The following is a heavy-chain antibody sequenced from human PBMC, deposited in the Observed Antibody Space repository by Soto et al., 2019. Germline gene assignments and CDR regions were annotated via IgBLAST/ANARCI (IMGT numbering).Heavy chain of an antibody. CDR1: GDSISSYY. V-gene: IGHV4-59*01. CDR3: ALRRMAVVPKY. CDR2: LYYGRSA. D-gene: IGHD3-22*01. Sequence: QVQLQESGPGLVKPSETLSLTCAVSGDSISSYYCMWIRQPPGKGLESIGYLYYGRSANYNPSLKSRVTLSVDTSTNQCPLTLSSMTAEDRAVYYWALRRMAVVPKYWGQGTLVTVSS. J-gene: IGHJ4*02.